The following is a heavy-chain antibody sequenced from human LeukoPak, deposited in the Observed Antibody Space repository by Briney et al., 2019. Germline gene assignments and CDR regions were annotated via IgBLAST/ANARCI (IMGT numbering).Heavy chain of an antibody. D-gene: IGHD4-17*01. CDR3: ARGRRTTVTTDYFDY. CDR1: GYTFTGYY. V-gene: IGHV1-2*02. CDR2: INPNSGGT. Sequence: ASVKVSCKASGYTFTGYYMHWVRQAPGQGLEWMGWINPNSGGTNYAQKFQGRVTMTRDTSISTAYMELSGLRSDDTAVYYCARGRRTTVTTDYFDYWGQGTLVTVSS. J-gene: IGHJ4*02.